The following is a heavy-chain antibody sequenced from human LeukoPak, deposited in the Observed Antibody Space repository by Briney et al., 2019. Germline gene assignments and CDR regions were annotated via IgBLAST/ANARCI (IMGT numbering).Heavy chain of an antibody. CDR3: ARAGQQGNYYGMDV. V-gene: IGHV4-59*01. CDR2: IYYSGST. CDR1: GGSISSYY. J-gene: IGHJ6*02. Sequence: LETLSLTCTVSGGSISSYYWSWIRQPPGKGLEWIGYIYYSGSTNYNPSLKSRVTISVDTSKNQFSLKLSSVTAADTAVYYCARAGQQGNYYGMDVWGQGTTVTVSS. D-gene: IGHD6-13*01.